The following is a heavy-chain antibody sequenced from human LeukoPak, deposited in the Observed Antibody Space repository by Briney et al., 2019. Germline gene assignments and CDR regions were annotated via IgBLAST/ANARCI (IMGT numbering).Heavy chain of an antibody. V-gene: IGHV3-43*01. CDR1: GFTFDDYT. J-gene: IGHJ4*02. D-gene: IGHD5-18*01. Sequence: GGSLRLSCAASGFTFDDYTMHWVRQAPGKGLEWVSLIRWDGVSTYYADSVKGRFTISRDNSKNSLYLQMNSLRTEDTALYYCGKGDTTMDTTLDYWGQGTLVTVYS. CDR3: GKGDTTMDTTLDY. CDR2: IRWDGVST.